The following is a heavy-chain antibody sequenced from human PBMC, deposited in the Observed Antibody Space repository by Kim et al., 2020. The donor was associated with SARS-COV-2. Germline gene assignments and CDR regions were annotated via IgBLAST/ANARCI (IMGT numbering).Heavy chain of an antibody. J-gene: IGHJ4*02. Sequence: ADSVEGRFTISRDNSKNTLYLQMNSLRAEDTAVYYCAKDALAYDILTGYTNWGQGTLVTVSS. D-gene: IGHD3-9*01. CDR3: AKDALAYDILTGYTN. V-gene: IGHV3-23*01.